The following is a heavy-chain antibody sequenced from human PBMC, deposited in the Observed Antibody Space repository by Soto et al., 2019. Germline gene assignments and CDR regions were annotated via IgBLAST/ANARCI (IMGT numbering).Heavy chain of an antibody. CDR2: FLPIYGTA. J-gene: IGHJ4*02. V-gene: IGHV1-69*01. CDR3: ARDRDTAVGPPDY. CDR1: GGTFGIRTTYA. Sequence: QVQLVQSGAEVKKPGSSVKVSCKASGGTFGIRTTYAITWVRQAPGHGPEWMGGFLPIYGTAYYTEKFQGRVTFTADASTSTAYIELRSLRSEDTAIYYCARDRDTAVGPPDYCGQGTLVTVTS. D-gene: IGHD5-18*01.